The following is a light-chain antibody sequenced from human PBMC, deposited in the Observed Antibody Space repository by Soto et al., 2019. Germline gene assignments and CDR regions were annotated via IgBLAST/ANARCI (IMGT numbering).Light chain of an antibody. V-gene: IGLV1-44*01. CDR2: TNN. CDR3: AAWDDSLNGLI. Sequence: QAVVTQPPSASGTPGQRVTISCSGSSSNIGSHTVNWYQQLPETAPKLLIYTNNQRASGVPDRFSGSKSGTSASLAISGLQSEDEADYYCAAWDDSLNGLIFGGGTKVTVL. CDR1: SSNIGSHT. J-gene: IGLJ2*01.